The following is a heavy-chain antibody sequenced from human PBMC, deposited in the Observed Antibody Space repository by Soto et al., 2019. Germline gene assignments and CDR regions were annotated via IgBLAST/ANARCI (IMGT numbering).Heavy chain of an antibody. Sequence: ASVKVSCKASGYTFTHYYMHWVRQAPGQGLEWMGIINPNGGSTTYAQRFRAGFTMTRDTSTSTVYMELSSLRSEDSAVYYCATSVNSAMAFDYWGQGTLVTVSS. V-gene: IGHV1-46*01. CDR2: INPNGGST. CDR3: ATSVNSAMAFDY. D-gene: IGHD5-18*01. CDR1: GYTFTHYY. J-gene: IGHJ4*02.